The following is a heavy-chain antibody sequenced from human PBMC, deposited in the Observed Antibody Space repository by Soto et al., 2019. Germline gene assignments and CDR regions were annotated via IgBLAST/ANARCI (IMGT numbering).Heavy chain of an antibody. J-gene: IGHJ4*02. CDR2: ISGGGSTA. D-gene: IGHD3-22*01. Sequence: AGGSLRLSCAASGFTFTSYVMSWVRQAPGKGLEWVAGISGGGSTAFYADSVKGRFTISRDNAKNTLVLQMDSLRAEDTAIYYCAKDSNKYSSSLRGRYFDYWGQGTLVTVSS. V-gene: IGHV3-23*01. CDR3: AKDSNKYSSSLRGRYFDY. CDR1: GFTFTSYV.